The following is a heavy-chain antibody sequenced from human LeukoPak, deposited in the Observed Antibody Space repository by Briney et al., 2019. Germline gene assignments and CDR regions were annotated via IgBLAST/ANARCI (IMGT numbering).Heavy chain of an antibody. V-gene: IGHV4-59*01. CDR3: ATAQYSSSSETQD. J-gene: IGHJ4*02. CDR1: GGSISSYY. Sequence: SETLSLTCTVSGGSISSYYWSWIRQPPGKGLEWIGYIYYSGSTNYNPSLKSRVTISVDTSKNQFSLKLSSVTAADTAVYYCATAQYSSSSETQDWGQGTLVTVSS. D-gene: IGHD6-6*01. CDR2: IYYSGST.